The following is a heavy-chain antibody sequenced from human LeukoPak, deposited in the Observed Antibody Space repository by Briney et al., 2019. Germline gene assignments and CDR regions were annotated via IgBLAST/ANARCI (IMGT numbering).Heavy chain of an antibody. CDR2: ISYEGSNK. Sequence: GGSLRLSCAASGFTFSTYGMHWVRQAPGKGLEWVAVISYEGSNKYYADSVRGRFTISRDNFKNTLYLQMNSLRAEDTAVYYCARDLEIGSSSYYFDYWGQGTLVTVSS. J-gene: IGHJ4*02. CDR3: ARDLEIGSSSYYFDY. CDR1: GFTFSTYG. D-gene: IGHD3-3*01. V-gene: IGHV3-33*01.